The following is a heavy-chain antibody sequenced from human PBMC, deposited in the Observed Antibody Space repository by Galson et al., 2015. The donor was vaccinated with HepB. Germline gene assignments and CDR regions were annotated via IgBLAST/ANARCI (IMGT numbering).Heavy chain of an antibody. CDR1: GATFTDAS. V-gene: IGHV3-15*01. CDR3: STLYQLDF. J-gene: IGHJ4*02. D-gene: IGHD2-2*01. CDR2: IKSEDYGGTT. Sequence: SLRLSCAGAGATFTDASINWVRQAPGKGLEWVGRIKSEDYGGTTDYAASVKGRFTIARDDSKNTAYLQMNNLKTEDTAVYYCSTLYQLDFWGQGTLVTVSS.